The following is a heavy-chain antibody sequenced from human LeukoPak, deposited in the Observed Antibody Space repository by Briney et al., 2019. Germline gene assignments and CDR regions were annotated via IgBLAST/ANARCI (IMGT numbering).Heavy chain of an antibody. CDR1: GFTFSSYG. J-gene: IGHJ4*02. CDR3: AREGEMATITXVYFDY. D-gene: IGHD5-24*01. Sequence: GGSLRLSCAASGFTFSSYGMHWVRQAPGKGLEWVAVIWYDGSNKYYADSVKGRFTISRDNSKNTLYLQMNSLRAEDTAVYYCAREGEMATITXVYFDYWGQGXLVTVSS. CDR2: IWYDGSNK. V-gene: IGHV3-33*01.